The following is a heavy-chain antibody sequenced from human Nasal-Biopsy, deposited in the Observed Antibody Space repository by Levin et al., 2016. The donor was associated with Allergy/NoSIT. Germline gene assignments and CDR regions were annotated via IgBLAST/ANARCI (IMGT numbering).Heavy chain of an antibody. Sequence: GESLKISCRGSGYTFSNYWIAWVRQLPGQGLEWMGAMYPGDSSIRYTPSFQGHVTISADRSISTAYLQLNSLKASDSAVYYCVRPLTGDSNWYTRSWFDPWGQGTLVTVSS. CDR3: VRPLTGDSNWYTRSWFDP. CDR1: GYTFSNYW. J-gene: IGHJ5*02. CDR2: MYPGDSSI. V-gene: IGHV5-51*01. D-gene: IGHD1-1*01.